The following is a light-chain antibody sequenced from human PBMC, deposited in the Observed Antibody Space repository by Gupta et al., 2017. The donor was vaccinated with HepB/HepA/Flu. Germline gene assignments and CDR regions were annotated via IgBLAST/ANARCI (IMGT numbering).Light chain of an antibody. Sequence: SYVLTQPPSVSVAPGKTASITCGGDDIGSKSVHWYQQEPGQAPTLVVYDDTARPSGIPERFSGSNSGNTATLTISRVEAGDEADYHCQVWDRTTDRVVFGGGTKLTVL. CDR1: DIGSKS. V-gene: IGLV3-21*03. CDR3: QVWDRTTDRVV. CDR2: DDT. J-gene: IGLJ2*01.